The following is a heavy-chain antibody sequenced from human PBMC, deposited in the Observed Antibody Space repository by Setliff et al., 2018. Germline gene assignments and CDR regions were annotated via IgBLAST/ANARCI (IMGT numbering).Heavy chain of an antibody. CDR2: INRGSGDT. CDR3: ARDGFEIVVVPAAIYYYYHMDV. Sequence: ASVKVSCKASGYTFSSYAIHWVRQAPGQRLEWMGWINRGSGDTKYSRKFQGRVTITRDTSASTAYMELSSLRSEDTAVYYCARDGFEIVVVPAAIYYYYHMDVWGKGTTVTVSS. D-gene: IGHD2-2*01. CDR1: GYTFSSYA. J-gene: IGHJ6*03. V-gene: IGHV1-3*01.